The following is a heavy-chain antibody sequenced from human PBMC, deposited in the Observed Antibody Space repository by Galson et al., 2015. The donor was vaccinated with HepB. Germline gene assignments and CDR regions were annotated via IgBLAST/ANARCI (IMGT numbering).Heavy chain of an antibody. CDR1: GFIFSNYG. V-gene: IGHV3-33*01. Sequence: SLRLSCAASGFIFSNYGMHWVRQAPGKGLEWVAVIWFAGSNKYYADSVRGQFTISRDNSKNTLSLQMNSLRAEDTAMYYCARDGSTPYYFDSWGQGTLVTVSS. CDR3: ARDGSTPYYFDS. J-gene: IGHJ4*02. CDR2: IWFAGSNK.